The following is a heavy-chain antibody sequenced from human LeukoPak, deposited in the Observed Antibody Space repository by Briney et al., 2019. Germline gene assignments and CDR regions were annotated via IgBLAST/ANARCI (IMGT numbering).Heavy chain of an antibody. Sequence: SETLSLTCTVSGGSISSSSYYWGWIRQPPGKGLEWIGSIYYSGSTYYNPSLKSRVTISVDTSKNQVSLKLRSVTAADTAVYYCARTTEGYAGGPGYSYYYYMDVWGKGTTVTISS. CDR3: ARTTEGYAGGPGYSYYYYMDV. CDR2: IYYSGST. D-gene: IGHD5-12*01. J-gene: IGHJ6*03. V-gene: IGHV4-39*07. CDR1: GGSISSSSYY.